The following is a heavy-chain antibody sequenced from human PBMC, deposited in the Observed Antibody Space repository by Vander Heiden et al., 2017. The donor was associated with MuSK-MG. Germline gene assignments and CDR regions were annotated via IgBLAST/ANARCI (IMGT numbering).Heavy chain of an antibody. D-gene: IGHD4-17*01. CDR3: AKASAVTIRPLSGGPLDS. CDR2: IIPLFGGP. Sequence: QVQLVQSGAEVKMPGSSVKVSCKASGDSFSHYVLSWVRQAPGQGLEWMGVIIPLFGGPTYAEKFQDRVTITADESTKTAFMELRSLRSEDTAVYYCAKASAVTIRPLSGGPLDSWGQGTLVIVSS. V-gene: IGHV1-69*01. J-gene: IGHJ5*01. CDR1: GDSFSHYV.